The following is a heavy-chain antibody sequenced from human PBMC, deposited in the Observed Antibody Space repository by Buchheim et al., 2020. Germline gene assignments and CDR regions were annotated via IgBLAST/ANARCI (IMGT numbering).Heavy chain of an antibody. CDR1: GFSFSGYA. V-gene: IGHV3-23*04. CDR3: AKGSRGYTNYYFDY. J-gene: IGHJ4*02. D-gene: IGHD4-11*01. CDR2: ISGSGATT. Sequence: EVQLVDSGGGLVQPGESLRLSCAASGFSFSGYAMSWVRQVPGKGLEWVSSISGSGATTFNADSVKGRFTISRDNSKNMLYLQMNSLRAEDTAVYFCAKGSRGYTNYYFDYWGQGTL.